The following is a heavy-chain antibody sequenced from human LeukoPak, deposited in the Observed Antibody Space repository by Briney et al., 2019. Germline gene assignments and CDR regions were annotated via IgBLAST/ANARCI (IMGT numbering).Heavy chain of an antibody. Sequence: EGSLRLSCAVSGITLSNYGMSWVRQAPGRGLEWVAGISDSGGSTNYADSVKGRFTISRDNPKNTLYLQMNSLRAEDTAVYFCAKRGVVIRVILVGFHKEAYYFDSWGQGALVTVSS. CDR1: GITLSNYG. J-gene: IGHJ4*02. V-gene: IGHV3-23*01. CDR2: ISDSGGST. CDR3: AKRGVVIRVILVGFHKEAYYFDS. D-gene: IGHD3-22*01.